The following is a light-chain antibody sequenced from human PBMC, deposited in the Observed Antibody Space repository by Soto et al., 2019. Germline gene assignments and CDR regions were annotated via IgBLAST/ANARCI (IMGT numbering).Light chain of an antibody. V-gene: IGKV3-15*01. CDR1: QSVSIK. J-gene: IGKJ5*01. Sequence: EIVLTQSPGTLSLSPGERATLSLRASQSVSIKLAWYQQKPGQAPRLLIYDTSTRATGIPARFSGSGSGTEFTLTISSLQSEDFAVYYCQQYNNWPPITFGQGTRLEI. CDR3: QQYNNWPPIT. CDR2: DTS.